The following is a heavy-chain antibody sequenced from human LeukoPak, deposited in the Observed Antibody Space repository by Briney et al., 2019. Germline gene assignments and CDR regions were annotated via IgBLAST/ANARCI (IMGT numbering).Heavy chain of an antibody. CDR1: GGSISSSNW. D-gene: IGHD5-24*01. Sequence: SGTLSLTCAVSGGSISSSNWWSWVRQPPGKGLEWIGEIYHSGSTNYNPSLKSRVTISVDTSKNQFSLKLSSVTAADTAAYYCAREEIRSWFDPWGQGTLVTVSS. V-gene: IGHV4-4*02. CDR3: AREEIRSWFDP. J-gene: IGHJ5*02. CDR2: IYHSGST.